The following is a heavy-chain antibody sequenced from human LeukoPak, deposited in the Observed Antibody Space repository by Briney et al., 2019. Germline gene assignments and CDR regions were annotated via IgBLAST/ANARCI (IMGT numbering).Heavy chain of an antibody. Sequence: ETLSLTCAVSGGSISSSNWWSWVRQPPGKGLEWVSAISGSGGGTYYADSVKGRFTISRDNSKNTMYLQMNSLRAEDTALYYCAKDRWQLSPDYYYYMDVWGNGTTVTVSS. J-gene: IGHJ6*03. CDR2: ISGSGGGT. CDR3: AKDRWQLSPDYYYYMDV. D-gene: IGHD2-15*01. CDR1: GGSISSSN. V-gene: IGHV3-23*01.